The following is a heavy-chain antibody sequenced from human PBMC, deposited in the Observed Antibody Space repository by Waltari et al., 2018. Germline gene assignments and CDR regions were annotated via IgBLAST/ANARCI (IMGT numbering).Heavy chain of an antibody. Sequence: QVQLVQSGAEVKKPGSSVKVSCKASGGTFSSYAIRRLRQAPVQGLEWMGGIIPICGTANYAQKFQGRVTITADESTSTAYMELSSLRSEDTAVYYCAGEMATNGGDWFDPWGQGTLVTVSS. J-gene: IGHJ5*02. V-gene: IGHV1-69*12. CDR3: AGEMATNGGDWFDP. D-gene: IGHD5-12*01. CDR1: GGTFSSYA. CDR2: IIPICGTA.